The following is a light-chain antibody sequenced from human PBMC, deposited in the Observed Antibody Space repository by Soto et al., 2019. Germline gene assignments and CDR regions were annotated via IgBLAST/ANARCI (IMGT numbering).Light chain of an antibody. CDR1: SGSIASNY. J-gene: IGLJ2*01. V-gene: IGLV6-57*02. CDR3: QSYDSSNRV. CDR2: EDN. Sequence: NFMLTQPHSVSESPGKTVTISCTGSSGSIASNYVQWYQQRPGSAPTTVIYEDNQRPSGVPDRFSGSIDSSSNSAFLTISGLKTEDEADYYCQSYDSSNRVFGGGTKVTVL.